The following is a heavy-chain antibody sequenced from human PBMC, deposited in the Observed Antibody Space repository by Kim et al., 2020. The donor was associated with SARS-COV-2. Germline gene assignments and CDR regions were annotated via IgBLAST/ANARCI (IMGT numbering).Heavy chain of an antibody. D-gene: IGHD1-1*01. CDR3: ARGGSWTFDC. CDR2: IKTDGSEN. CDR1: GFTFGDFW. V-gene: IGHV3-7*01. Sequence: GWSLRLSCAASGFTFGDFWMNWVRRAPGKELEFVAIIKTDGSENIYADSVKGRFTIARDNGKNSLYLQMNSLRADDTAIYHCARGGSWTFDCWGRGTLVT. J-gene: IGHJ4*02.